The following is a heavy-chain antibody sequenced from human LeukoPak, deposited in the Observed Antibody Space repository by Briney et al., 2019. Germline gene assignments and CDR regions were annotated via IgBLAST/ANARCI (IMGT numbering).Heavy chain of an antibody. D-gene: IGHD2-2*02. J-gene: IGHJ4*02. CDR3: ARGHRVGYCSSTSCYSNDY. CDR2: IYYSGST. Sequence: SETLSLTCTVSGGSISSGDYYWSWIRQPPGKGLEWIGYIYYSGSTYYNPSLKSRVTISVDTSKNQFSLKLSSVTAADTAVYYCARGHRVGYCSSTSCYSNDYWGQGTLVTVSS. V-gene: IGHV4-30-4*08. CDR1: GGSISSGDYY.